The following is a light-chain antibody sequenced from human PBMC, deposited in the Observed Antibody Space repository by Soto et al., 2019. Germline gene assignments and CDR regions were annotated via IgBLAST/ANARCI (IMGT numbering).Light chain of an antibody. Sequence: QSVLTQPPSVSGAPGQRVTISCTGSSSNIGAGHVVHWYQQFPGRAPNLLIYGSSNRPSGVPDRFSGSKSGTSASLAIIGLQAEDEAEYYCQSYDNTLSASVFGGGTKLTVL. CDR2: GSS. CDR3: QSYDNTLSASV. J-gene: IGLJ2*01. CDR1: SSNIGAGHV. V-gene: IGLV1-40*01.